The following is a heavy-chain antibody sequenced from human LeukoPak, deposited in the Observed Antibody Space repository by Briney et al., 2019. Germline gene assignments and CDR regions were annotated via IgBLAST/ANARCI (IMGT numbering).Heavy chain of an antibody. CDR2: ISSTSSTI. CDR3: ARDDGREFDY. V-gene: IGHV3-48*02. CDR1: GFTFSRDS. Sequence: PGGSLRLSCAASGFTFSRDSMNWVRQAPGKGLEWLSYISSTSSTIYYADSVKGRFTISRDNAKNSLYLQMNSLRDEDTAVYYCARDDGREFDYWGQGTLVTVSS. J-gene: IGHJ4*02.